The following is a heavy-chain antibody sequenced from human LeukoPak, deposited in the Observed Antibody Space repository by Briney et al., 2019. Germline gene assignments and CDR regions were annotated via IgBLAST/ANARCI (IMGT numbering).Heavy chain of an antibody. V-gene: IGHV3-9*01. CDR1: GFIFHDHG. CDR3: AKDSLDYGGDSGWHFDL. D-gene: IGHD4-23*01. J-gene: IGHJ2*01. CDR2: ISWSCESR. Sequence: GGSLRLSCVASGFIFHDHGMHWVRQVPGKGLEWVSGISWSCESRGYADSVKGRFTISRDNAKNSLYLQMNSLRGEDTAFYYCAKDSLDYGGDSGWHFDLWGRGTLVIVSS.